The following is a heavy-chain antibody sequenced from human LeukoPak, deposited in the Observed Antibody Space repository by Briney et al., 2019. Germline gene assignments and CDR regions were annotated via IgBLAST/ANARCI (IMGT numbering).Heavy chain of an antibody. CDR3: ARMIPQYFGSGSYDAFDI. Sequence: ASVKVSFKASGSPFTGYYMHWVRQAPGQGLAWMGWINPNSGVTNYAQKFQGRVTMTRDTSITTAYMELSRLRSDDTAVYYCARMIPQYFGSGSYDAFDIWGQGTMATVSS. D-gene: IGHD3-10*01. V-gene: IGHV1-2*02. CDR2: INPNSGVT. CDR1: GSPFTGYY. J-gene: IGHJ3*02.